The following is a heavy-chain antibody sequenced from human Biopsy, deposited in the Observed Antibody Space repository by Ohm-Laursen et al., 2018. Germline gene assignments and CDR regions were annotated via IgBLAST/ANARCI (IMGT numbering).Heavy chain of an antibody. J-gene: IGHJ5*02. CDR1: GYTFTSYE. CDR3: ARADPPLFYYGSGSSNWFDP. V-gene: IGHV1-8*01. Sequence: SVTVSCKPSGYTFTSYEINWARQATGQGLEWMGWMNPDSGNTGYAQNFQGRVTMTRNTSISTAYMELSSLRSEDTAVYFCARADPPLFYYGSGSSNWFDPWGQGTLVTVSS. D-gene: IGHD3-10*01. CDR2: MNPDSGNT.